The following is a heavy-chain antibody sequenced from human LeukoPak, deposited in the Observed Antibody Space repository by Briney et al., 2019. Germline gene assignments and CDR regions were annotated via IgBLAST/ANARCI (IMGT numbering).Heavy chain of an antibody. CDR2: ISGSGGST. CDR3: AKGMGGFDY. J-gene: IGHJ4*02. CDR1: GFTFSTYA. Sequence: GGSLRLSCAASGFTFSTYAMSWVRQAPWKGLEWVSAISGSGGSTYYADSVKGRFTISRDNSKNTLYLQMNSLSAGDTAIYYCAKGMGGFDYWGQGTLVTVSS. V-gene: IGHV3-23*01. D-gene: IGHD1-26*01.